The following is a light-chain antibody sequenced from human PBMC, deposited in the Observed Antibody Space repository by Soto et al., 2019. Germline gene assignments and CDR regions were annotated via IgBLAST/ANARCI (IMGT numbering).Light chain of an antibody. CDR1: QSISSW. J-gene: IGKJ5*01. CDR3: QQHYINPIT. V-gene: IGKV1-5*01. Sequence: DIQMTQSPSALSASVGDRATITCRASQSISSWLAWYQQKPGKAPKLLIYDASTLQSGVPSRYSGSGSGTEFTLTISNLQAEDVAVYYCQQHYINPITFGQGTRLEIK. CDR2: DAS.